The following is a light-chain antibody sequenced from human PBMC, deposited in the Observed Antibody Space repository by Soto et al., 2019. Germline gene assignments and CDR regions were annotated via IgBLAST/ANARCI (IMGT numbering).Light chain of an antibody. V-gene: IGKV1-12*01. Sequence: DIQMTQLPSSMSASVGDRVTITCRASQGISRWLAWYHQKPGKAPNLLIYSASTLHSGVPSRFSGSGSGTDFTLTISSLQPEDFAVYYCQQYYNWPPWTFGLGTKVEIK. CDR1: QGISRW. J-gene: IGKJ1*01. CDR3: QQYYNWPPWT. CDR2: SAS.